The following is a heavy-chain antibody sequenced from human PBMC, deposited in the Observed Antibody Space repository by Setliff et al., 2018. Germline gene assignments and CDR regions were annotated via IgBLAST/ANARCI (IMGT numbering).Heavy chain of an antibody. CDR1: GFDFSSYA. J-gene: IGHJ4*02. Sequence: PGGSLRLSCVASGFDFSSYAMSWVRQAPGKGLEWASAISGSGSTTFYAASVKGRFSISRDDSKSIAYLQMNSLKAEDTALYYCNRWATTQSYSAYWGQGTLVTVSS. CDR2: ISGSGSTT. CDR3: NRWATTQSYSAY. V-gene: IGHV3-23*01.